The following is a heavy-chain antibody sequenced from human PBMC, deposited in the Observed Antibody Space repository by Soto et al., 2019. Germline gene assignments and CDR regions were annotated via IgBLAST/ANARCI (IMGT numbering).Heavy chain of an antibody. CDR3: VRGPSDHKLRLVEWPYGDY. Sequence: HPGWSLRLSCSASVFIVSSNQMSWFRQAPGKGLEWVSVIYSGHTTYYADSVEGRFTISRDDSRNTLYLQMNSLRVEDTAVYYCVRGPSDHKLRLVEWPYGDYWGQGALVTVSS. D-gene: IGHD3-3*01. CDR2: IYSGHTT. J-gene: IGHJ4*02. V-gene: IGHV3-53*01. CDR1: VFIVSSNQ.